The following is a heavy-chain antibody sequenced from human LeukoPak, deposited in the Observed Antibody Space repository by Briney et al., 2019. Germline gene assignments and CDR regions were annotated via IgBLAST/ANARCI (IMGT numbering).Heavy chain of an antibody. Sequence: PGGSLRLSCAASGFTFSSHSMNWVRQAPGKGLEWVSYISTWSTTIHYADSVKGRFSISRDNAKNSLYLQMNSLRAEDTAVYYCARNFGYSGYDLDCRGQGSLVIVSS. CDR3: ARNFGYSGYDLDC. CDR2: ISTWSTTI. CDR1: GFTFSSHS. J-gene: IGHJ4*02. V-gene: IGHV3-48*01. D-gene: IGHD5-12*01.